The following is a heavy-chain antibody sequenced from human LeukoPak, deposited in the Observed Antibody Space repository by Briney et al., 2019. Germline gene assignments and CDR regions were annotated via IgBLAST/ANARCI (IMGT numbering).Heavy chain of an antibody. D-gene: IGHD6-19*01. Sequence: QPGGSLRLSCAASGFIFNNYGLVWVRQAPGKGLEWVSAISNDGGGTTYADFVKGRFSVSRDNSKNTLYLQMNSLRAEDTAVYYCARGDAYSSGWYLFGVGATEAEYFQHWGQGTLVTVSS. CDR2: ISNDGGGT. J-gene: IGHJ1*01. CDR3: ARGDAYSSGWYLFGVGATEAEYFQH. V-gene: IGHV3-23*01. CDR1: GFIFNNYG.